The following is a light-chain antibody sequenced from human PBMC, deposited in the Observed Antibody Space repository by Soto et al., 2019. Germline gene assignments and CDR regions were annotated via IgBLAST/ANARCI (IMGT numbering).Light chain of an antibody. CDR2: GAA. Sequence: DIQMTQSPSSLSASVGDRFTITCLASQSITKYLNWYRQKPGKAPELLIYGAATLQSGVPSRFSGSGSGTEFTLTISSLQPEDFATYYCQHTYSSPRTFGQGTRLEIK. J-gene: IGKJ5*01. V-gene: IGKV1-39*01. CDR3: QHTYSSPRT. CDR1: QSITKY.